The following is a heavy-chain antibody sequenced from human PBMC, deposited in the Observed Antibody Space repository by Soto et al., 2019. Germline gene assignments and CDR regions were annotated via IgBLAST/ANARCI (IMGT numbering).Heavy chain of an antibody. Sequence: SETLSLTCAVSGGSISRGGYSWSGVRQPPGKGLEWIGYIYHSGGTYYNPSLKSRVTISVDRSKNQFSLKLSSVTAADTAVYYCARGLYDILTGHPNWFDPWGQGTLVTVSS. V-gene: IGHV4-30-2*01. CDR1: GGSISRGGYS. J-gene: IGHJ5*02. CDR2: IYHSGGT. CDR3: ARGLYDILTGHPNWFDP. D-gene: IGHD3-9*01.